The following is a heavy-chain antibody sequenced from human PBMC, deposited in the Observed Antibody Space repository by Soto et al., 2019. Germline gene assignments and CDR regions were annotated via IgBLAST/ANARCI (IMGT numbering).Heavy chain of an antibody. Sequence: QVQLQESGPGLVKPSQTLSLTCTVSGGSISSGGYYWSWIRQHPGKGLEWIGYIYYSGSTYYNPSLKSRVTISVDTSKNQFSLKLSSVTAADTAVYYCARAYSSSWYLPYYYYGMDVWGQGTTVTVSS. CDR1: GGSISSGGYY. V-gene: IGHV4-31*03. D-gene: IGHD6-13*01. J-gene: IGHJ6*02. CDR2: IYYSGST. CDR3: ARAYSSSWYLPYYYYGMDV.